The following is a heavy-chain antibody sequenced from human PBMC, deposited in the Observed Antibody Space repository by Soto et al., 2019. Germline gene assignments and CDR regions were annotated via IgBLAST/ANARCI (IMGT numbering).Heavy chain of an antibody. Sequence: ASVKVSCKASGYTFTSYAMHWVRQAPGQRLEWMGWINAGNGNTKYSQKFQGRVTITRDTSASTAYMELSSLRSEDTAVYSCPGHDYYDSSGYYSFYYWGQRPLFTVSS. CDR2: INAGNGNT. D-gene: IGHD3-22*01. CDR3: PGHDYYDSSGYYSFYY. V-gene: IGHV1-3*01. J-gene: IGHJ4*02. CDR1: GYTFTSYA.